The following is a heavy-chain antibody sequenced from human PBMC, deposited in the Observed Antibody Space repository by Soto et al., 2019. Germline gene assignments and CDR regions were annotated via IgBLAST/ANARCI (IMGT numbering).Heavy chain of an antibody. CDR1: GGTFSSYA. J-gene: IGHJ6*02. Sequence: SVKVSCKASGGTFSSYAISWVRQAPGQGLEWMGGIIPIFGTANYAQKFQGRVTITADESTSTAYMELSSLRSEDTAVYYCARDPRGAAAGTIPYYYGMDVWGQGTTVTVSS. CDR3: ARDPRGAAAGTIPYYYGMDV. CDR2: IIPIFGTA. V-gene: IGHV1-69*13. D-gene: IGHD6-13*01.